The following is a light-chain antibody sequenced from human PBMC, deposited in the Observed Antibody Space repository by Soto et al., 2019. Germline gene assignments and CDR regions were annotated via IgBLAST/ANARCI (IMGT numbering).Light chain of an antibody. J-gene: IGLJ2*01. V-gene: IGLV2-8*01. CDR1: SSDVGGYNY. Sequence: QSALTQPPSASGSPGQSVTISCTGTSSDVGGYNYVSWYQQHPGKAPKLMIYEVSKRPSGVPDRFSGSKSGNTASLTVSGLQAGDEAEYYCSSYAGSNNVVFGGGTKLTVL. CDR3: SSYAGSNNVV. CDR2: EVS.